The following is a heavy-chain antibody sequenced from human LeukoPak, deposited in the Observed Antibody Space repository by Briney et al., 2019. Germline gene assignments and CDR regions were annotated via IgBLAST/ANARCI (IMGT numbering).Heavy chain of an antibody. Sequence: ASVKVSCKASGYTFTSYYMHWVRQAPGQGLEWMGIINPSGGSTSYAQKFQGRATITRNTSISTAYMEPSSLRSEDTAVYYCVRSMATITFSFDYWGQGTLVTVSS. J-gene: IGHJ4*02. V-gene: IGHV1-46*03. CDR1: GYTFTSYY. CDR3: VRSMATITFSFDY. D-gene: IGHD5-24*01. CDR2: INPSGGST.